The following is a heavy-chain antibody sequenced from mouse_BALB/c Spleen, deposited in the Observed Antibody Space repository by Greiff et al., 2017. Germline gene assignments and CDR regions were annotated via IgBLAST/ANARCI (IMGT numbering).Heavy chain of an antibody. D-gene: IGHD2-4*01. V-gene: IGHV14-3*02. CDR1: GFNIKDTY. CDR2: IDPANGNT. J-gene: IGHJ4*01. CDR3: ARGLRANYYAMDY. Sequence: EVQLQQSGAELVKPGASVKLSCTASGFNIKDTYMHWVKQRPEQGLEWIGRIDPANGNTKYDPKFQGKATITADTSSNTAYLQLSSLTSEDTAVYYCARGLRANYYAMDYWGQGTSVTVSS.